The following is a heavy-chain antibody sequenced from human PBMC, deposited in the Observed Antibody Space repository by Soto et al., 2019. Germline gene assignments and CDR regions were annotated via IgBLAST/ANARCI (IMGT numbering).Heavy chain of an antibody. V-gene: IGHV3-30-3*01. CDR3: ARDWGMDV. CDR2: ISYDGSNK. CDR1: GFTFSSYA. J-gene: IGHJ6*02. Sequence: AGGSLRLSCAASGFTFSSYAMHWVRQAPGKGLEWVAVISYDGSNKYYADSVKGRFTISRDNSKNTLYLQMNSLRAEDTAVYYCARDWGMDVWGQGTTVTVSS.